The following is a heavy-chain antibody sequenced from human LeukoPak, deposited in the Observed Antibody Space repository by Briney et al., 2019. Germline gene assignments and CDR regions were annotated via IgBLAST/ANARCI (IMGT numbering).Heavy chain of an antibody. CDR2: IYHSGST. CDR3: ARGRDDFWSGYYEGLDY. CDR1: GGSISSGGYH. J-gene: IGHJ4*02. Sequence: SETLSLTCTVSGGSISSGGYHWSWIRQPPGKGLEWIGYIYHSGSTYYNPSLKSRVTISVDRSKNQFSLKLSSVTAADTAVYYCARGRDDFWSGYYEGLDYWGQGTLVTVSS. D-gene: IGHD3-3*01. V-gene: IGHV4-30-2*01.